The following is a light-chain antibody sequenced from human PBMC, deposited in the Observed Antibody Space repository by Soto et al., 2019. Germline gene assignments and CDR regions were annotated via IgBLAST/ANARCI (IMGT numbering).Light chain of an antibody. CDR2: AAS. J-gene: IGKJ4*01. V-gene: IGKV1-39*01. CDR3: QQSYSTLQT. Sequence: DIQMTQSPSSLSASVGDRVTITCRASQTITKYLNWYQQKPGKVPKLLIYAASSLQSGVPSRFSGSGSGTDFTLTLSRLEPEDFATYYCQQSYSTLQTFGGGTKVEIK. CDR1: QTITKY.